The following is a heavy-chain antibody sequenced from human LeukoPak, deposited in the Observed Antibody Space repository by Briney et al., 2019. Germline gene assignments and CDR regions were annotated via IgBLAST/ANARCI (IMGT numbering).Heavy chain of an antibody. J-gene: IGHJ5*02. CDR2: IRYDGSTK. D-gene: IGHD6-13*01. Sequence: GGSLRLSCAASGFTFSNYGMHWVRQAPGKGLEWVAFIRYDGSTKYYADSVKGRFTISRDSSKNTLFLQMNSLRAEDTAVYYCAKDRSSWPYNWFDPWGQGALVTVSS. V-gene: IGHV3-30*02. CDR1: GFTFSNYG. CDR3: AKDRSSWPYNWFDP.